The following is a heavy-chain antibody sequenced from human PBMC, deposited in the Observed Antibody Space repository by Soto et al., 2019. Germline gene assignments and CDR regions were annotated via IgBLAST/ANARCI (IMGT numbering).Heavy chain of an antibody. J-gene: IGHJ4*01. D-gene: IGHD6-19*01. V-gene: IGHV4-38-2*02. Sequence: SETLSLTCTVSGYSISSGSYWGWIRQPPGKGPEWIASIYHGGTTFYNPSLKSRVTISVDTSNNQFSLKLRSVTAADTAVYYCAKVHVMVVAGSNFDYWGHGTLVTVSS. CDR3: AKVHVMVVAGSNFDY. CDR2: IYHGGTT. CDR1: GYSISSGSY.